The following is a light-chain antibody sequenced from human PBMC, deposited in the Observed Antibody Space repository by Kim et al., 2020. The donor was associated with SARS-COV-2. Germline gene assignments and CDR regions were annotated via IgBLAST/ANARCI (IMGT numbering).Light chain of an antibody. CDR3: QQSYSTPHT. Sequence: DIQMTQSPSSLSASVGDRVTITCRASQSISSYLNWYQQKPGKAPKLLIYAASNLQSGVPSGFSGSGSGTDFTLTISSLQPEHSATYYCQQSYSTPHTFGQGTKVDIK. J-gene: IGKJ2*01. CDR1: QSISSY. V-gene: IGKV1-39*01. CDR2: AAS.